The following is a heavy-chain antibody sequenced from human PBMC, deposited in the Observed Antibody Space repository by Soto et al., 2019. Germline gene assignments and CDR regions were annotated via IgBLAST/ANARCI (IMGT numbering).Heavy chain of an antibody. CDR3: ARAPVDIAVAGTRGAEYFQH. CDR2: ISAYNGNT. Sequence: ASVKVSCKASGYTFTSYGISWVRQAPGQGLEWMGWISAYNGNTNYAQKLQGRVTMTTDTSTSTAYMELRSLRSDDTAVYYCARAPVDIAVAGTRGAEYFQHWGQGTLVTVSS. CDR1: GYTFTSYG. V-gene: IGHV1-18*01. J-gene: IGHJ1*01. D-gene: IGHD6-19*01.